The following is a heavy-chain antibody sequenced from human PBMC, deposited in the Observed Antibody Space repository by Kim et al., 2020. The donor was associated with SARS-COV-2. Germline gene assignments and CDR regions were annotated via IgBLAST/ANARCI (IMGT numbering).Heavy chain of an antibody. CDR3: ARGSITMVRGVNYYYGMDV. D-gene: IGHD3-10*01. CDR1: GGTFSSYA. V-gene: IGHV1-69*13. CDR2: IIPIFGTA. Sequence: SVKVSCKASGGTFSSYAISWVRQAPGQGLEWMGGIIPIFGTANYAQKFQGRVTITADESTSTAYMELSSLRSEDTTVYYCARGSITMVRGVNYYYGMDVWGQGTTVTVSS. J-gene: IGHJ6*02.